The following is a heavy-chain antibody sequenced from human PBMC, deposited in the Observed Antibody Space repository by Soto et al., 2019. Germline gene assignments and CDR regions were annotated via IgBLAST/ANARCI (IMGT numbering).Heavy chain of an antibody. CDR2: IYPGDSDT. CDR3: ARSGSSYYYDSSGYPEAFDI. D-gene: IGHD3-22*01. Sequence: GESLKSSCKGSVYSFTSYWIGWVRQMPGKGLEWMGIIYPGDSDTRYSPSFQGQVTISADKSISTAYLQWSSLKASDTAMYYCARSGSSYYYDSSGYPEAFDIWGQGTMVTVSS. CDR1: VYSFTSYW. V-gene: IGHV5-51*01. J-gene: IGHJ3*02.